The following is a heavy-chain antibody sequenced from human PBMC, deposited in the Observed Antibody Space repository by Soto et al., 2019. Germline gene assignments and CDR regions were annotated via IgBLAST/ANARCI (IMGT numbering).Heavy chain of an antibody. J-gene: IGHJ6*02. V-gene: IGHV6-1*01. CDR1: GDSVSSNSAA. CDR2: TYYRSKWFN. D-gene: IGHD6-13*01. Sequence: SQTLSLTCAISGDSVSSNSAAWNWTRQSPSRGLEWLGRTYYRSKWFNDYAVSLKSRITISPDTSKNQFSLQLKSVTPEDTAVYFCARDFAAAGPYYYYYYGMDVWGQGTTVTVSS. CDR3: ARDFAAAGPYYYYYYGMDV.